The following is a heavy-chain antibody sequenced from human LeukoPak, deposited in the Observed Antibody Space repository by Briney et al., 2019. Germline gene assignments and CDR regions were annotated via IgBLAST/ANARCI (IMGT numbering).Heavy chain of an antibody. Sequence: ASVKVSCKASGYTFTSYDINWVRRATGQGLEWMGWMNPNSGNTGYAQKFQGRVTMTRNTSISTAYMELSSLRSEDTAVYYCARGRGLNWGSGYWGQGTLVTVSS. D-gene: IGHD7-27*01. CDR3: ARGRGLNWGSGY. CDR1: GYTFTSYD. J-gene: IGHJ4*02. CDR2: MNPNSGNT. V-gene: IGHV1-8*01.